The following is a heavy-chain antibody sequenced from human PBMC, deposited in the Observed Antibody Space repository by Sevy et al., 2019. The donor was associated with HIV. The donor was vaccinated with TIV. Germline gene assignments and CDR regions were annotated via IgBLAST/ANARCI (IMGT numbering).Heavy chain of an antibody. D-gene: IGHD1-26*01. CDR3: AREVRLLRDRRGMDV. V-gene: IGHV3-21*01. J-gene: IGHJ6*02. CDR2: ISSSSSYI. CDR1: GFTFSSYS. Sequence: GGSLRLSCAASGFTFSSYSMNWVRQAPGKGLEWVSSISSSSSYIYYADSVKGRFTISRDNTKNSLYLQMNSLRAEDTDVYYCAREVRLLRDRRGMDVWGQGTTVTVSS.